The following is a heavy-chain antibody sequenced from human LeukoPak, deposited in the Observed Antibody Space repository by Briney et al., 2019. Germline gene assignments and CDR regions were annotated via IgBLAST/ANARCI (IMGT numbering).Heavy chain of an antibody. CDR1: DGSISSSSYY. Sequence: SETLSLTCTVSDGSISSSSYYWGWIRQPPGKGLEWIGSIYYSGSTYYNPSLKSRVTISVDTSKNQFSLKLSSVTAADTAVYYCARVPLYYYYMDVWGKGTTVTVSS. J-gene: IGHJ6*03. V-gene: IGHV4-39*07. CDR3: ARVPLYYYYMDV. CDR2: IYYSGST.